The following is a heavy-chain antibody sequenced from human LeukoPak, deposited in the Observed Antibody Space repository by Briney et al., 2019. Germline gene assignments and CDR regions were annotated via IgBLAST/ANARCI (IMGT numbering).Heavy chain of an antibody. Sequence: GGSLRLSCSASGFTFSSYAMSWVRQAPGKGLEWVSAISGSGGSTYYADSVKGRFTISRDNSKNTLYLQMNSLGAEDTAVYYCAKQGSFGGVIVSDYFDYWGQGTLVTVSS. D-gene: IGHD3-16*02. J-gene: IGHJ4*02. CDR2: ISGSGGST. CDR3: AKQGSFGGVIVSDYFDY. CDR1: GFTFSSYA. V-gene: IGHV3-23*01.